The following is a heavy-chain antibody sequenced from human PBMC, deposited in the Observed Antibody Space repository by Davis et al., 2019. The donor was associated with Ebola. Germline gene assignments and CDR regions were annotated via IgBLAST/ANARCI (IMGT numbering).Heavy chain of an antibody. Sequence: GESLKISCAASGFTFGSFSMSWVRQAPGKGLEWVASISSTGGSIYYADSVKGRFTISRDSAKNSLSLQMNSLRYEDTAVYYCARPIVTSTNRPDYWGQGTLVTVSS. CDR2: ISSTGGSI. CDR3: ARPIVTSTNRPDY. J-gene: IGHJ4*02. CDR1: GFTFGSFS. D-gene: IGHD1-26*01. V-gene: IGHV3-21*01.